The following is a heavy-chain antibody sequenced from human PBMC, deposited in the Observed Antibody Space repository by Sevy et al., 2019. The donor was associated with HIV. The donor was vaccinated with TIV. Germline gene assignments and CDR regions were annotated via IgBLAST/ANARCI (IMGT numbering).Heavy chain of an antibody. CDR1: GYTFSNNA. J-gene: IGHJ4*02. Sequence: ASVKVSCKASGYTFSNNAIHWVRQAPGQRLEWMGWVLAGNGHTKFSEKFQDRVTISRDTSATTVYMDLTSLTSEDTAIYYCARGKGGIFGVVTGQFDYWGQGTLVTVSS. CDR2: VLAGNGHT. V-gene: IGHV1-3*01. D-gene: IGHD3-3*01. CDR3: ARGKGGIFGVVTGQFDY.